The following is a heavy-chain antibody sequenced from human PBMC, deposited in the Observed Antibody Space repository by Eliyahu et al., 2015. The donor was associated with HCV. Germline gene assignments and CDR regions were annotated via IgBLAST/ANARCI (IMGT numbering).Heavy chain of an antibody. CDR3: ARDLGNYFGHH. V-gene: IGHV1-2*02. D-gene: IGHD2/OR15-2a*01. CDR1: GYTFTVYN. Sequence: QVQLVQSGAEEKKPGTSVKVSCKASGYTFTVYNIHWVRQAPGQGLEWMGWMNPNNGGTNYAQEFQGRVTMTRDTAISTAYMELSRLRSDDTAVYYCARDLGNYFGHHWGQGTLVTVSS. J-gene: IGHJ5*02. CDR2: MNPNNGGT.